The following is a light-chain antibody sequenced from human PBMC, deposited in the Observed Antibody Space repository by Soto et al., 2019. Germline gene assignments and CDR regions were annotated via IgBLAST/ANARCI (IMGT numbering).Light chain of an antibody. CDR1: SSDVGGYNY. V-gene: IGLV2-14*01. CDR3: SSYTSRSTLMV. Sequence: QSALTQPASVSGSPGQSITISCTGTSSDVGGYNYVSWYQQHPGKDPKLMIYDVSNRPSGVSNRFSGSKSGNTASLTISGRQAEEEADYYCSSYTSRSTLMVFGGGTKLTVL. CDR2: DVS. J-gene: IGLJ2*01.